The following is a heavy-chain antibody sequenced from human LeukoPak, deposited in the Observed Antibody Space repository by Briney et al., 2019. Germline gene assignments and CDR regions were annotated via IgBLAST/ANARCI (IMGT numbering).Heavy chain of an antibody. CDR1: GYSISSGYY. CDR2: FFYTGST. J-gene: IGHJ4*02. CDR3: VGDYGNTQNYFDF. V-gene: IGHV4-38-2*02. Sequence: SETLSLTCSVSGYSISSGYYWGWIRQAPGKGLEWIGSFFYTGSTYYNPSLKSRVTISVDTSRNQFSLKMTSVTAADTAVYYCVGDYGNTQNYFDFWGQGTLLTVSS. D-gene: IGHD4-11*01.